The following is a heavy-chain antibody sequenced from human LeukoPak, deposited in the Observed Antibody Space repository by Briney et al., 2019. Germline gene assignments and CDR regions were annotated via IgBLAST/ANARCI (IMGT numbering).Heavy chain of an antibody. V-gene: IGHV3-33*08. CDR3: ARDFASRVAGTLVDNY. D-gene: IGHD2-15*01. J-gene: IGHJ4*02. CDR2: ILYDGSYK. CDR1: GFAFRSFA. Sequence: PGKSLRLSCAASGFAFRSFAMHWVRQAPGKGLEWVAFILYDGSYKYYADSVKGRFSVSRDNSKNTLYLQMSSLRAEDTAVYYCARDFASRVAGTLVDNYWGQGALVTVSS.